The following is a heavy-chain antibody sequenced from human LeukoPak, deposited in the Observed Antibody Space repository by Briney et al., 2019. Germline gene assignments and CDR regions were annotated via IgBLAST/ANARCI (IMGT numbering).Heavy chain of an antibody. J-gene: IGHJ4*02. D-gene: IGHD3-22*01. V-gene: IGHV3-15*01. CDR3: AKDHESPYYYDSSGYYGGFDY. CDR2: VRRQSDAGTM. Sequence: GGSLRLSCTAFGLNLRSAWMSWARQAPGKGLGWVGRVRRQSDAGTMDYAAHVEGRFTISRDDSKNIVYLDMNSLKTEDTAVYYCAKDHESPYYYDSSGYYGGFDYWGQGTLVTVSS. CDR1: GLNLRSAW.